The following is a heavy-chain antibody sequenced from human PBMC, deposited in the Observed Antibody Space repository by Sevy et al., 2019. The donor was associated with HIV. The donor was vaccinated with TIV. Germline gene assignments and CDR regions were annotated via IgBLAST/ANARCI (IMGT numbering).Heavy chain of an antibody. CDR3: ATGKSGYGYALNY. J-gene: IGHJ4*02. CDR2: IHSDDTT. D-gene: IGHD5-18*01. V-gene: IGHV3-66*01. CDR1: GFTVNSNY. Sequence: GGSLRLSCAASGFTVNSNYMTWVRQAPGKGLEGVSVIHSDDTTYHADSVKDRFTISRDNFKNTLYLHLSSLRADDTAVYNCATGKSGYGYALNYWGQGTLVTVSS.